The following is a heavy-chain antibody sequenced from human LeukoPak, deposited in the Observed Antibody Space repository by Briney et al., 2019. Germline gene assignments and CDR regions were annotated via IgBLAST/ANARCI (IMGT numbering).Heavy chain of an antibody. Sequence: GESLQISCKGSGSSFTSYWIGWVRQLPGKGLGWMGIIYPGDSDTRYSPSFQGQVTISADKSISTAYLQWSSLKASDTAMYYCARLGPGGSAYYYYYMDVWGKGTTVTVSS. D-gene: IGHD3-16*01. CDR1: GSSFTSYW. CDR3: ARLGPGGSAYYYYYMDV. J-gene: IGHJ6*03. V-gene: IGHV5-51*01. CDR2: IYPGDSDT.